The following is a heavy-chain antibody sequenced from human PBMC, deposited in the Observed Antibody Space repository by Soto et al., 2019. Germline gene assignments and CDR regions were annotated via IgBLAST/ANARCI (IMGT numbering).Heavy chain of an antibody. V-gene: IGHV1-18*01. CDR3: ARDGRVSFYYYGMDV. CDR1: GYTFSNYG. Sequence: QVLLVQSGAEVKRPGASVKVSCKASGYTFSNYGITWVRQAPGHGLEWLGWVTAFNGDTNYAQNVQGRVTLTTDTSTETAYMELRGLRPDDTAVYYCARDGRVSFYYYGMDVWGQGTTVIVSS. CDR2: VTAFNGDT. J-gene: IGHJ6*02.